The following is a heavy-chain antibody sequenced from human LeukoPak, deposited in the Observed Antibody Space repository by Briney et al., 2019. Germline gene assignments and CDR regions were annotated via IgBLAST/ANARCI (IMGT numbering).Heavy chain of an antibody. CDR3: ARGRRGYNYDY. J-gene: IGHJ4*02. Sequence: PSETLSLTCAVYGGSFSGYYWNWIRQPPGKGLEWIGEINHSGSTNYNPSLKSRVTISVDTSKNQFSLKLSSVTAADTAVYYCARGRRGYNYDYWGQGTLVTVSS. V-gene: IGHV4-34*01. CDR2: INHSGST. D-gene: IGHD5-24*01. CDR1: GGSFSGYY.